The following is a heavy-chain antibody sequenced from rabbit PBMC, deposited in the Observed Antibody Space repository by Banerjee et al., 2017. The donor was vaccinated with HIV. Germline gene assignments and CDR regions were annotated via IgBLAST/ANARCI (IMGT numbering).Heavy chain of an antibody. Sequence: QQQLEESGGDLVKPEGSLTLTCTASGFSFSSSYWICWVRQAPGKGLELIACIYAGSSDRTYYASWAKGRFTISKTSSTTVTLQMTSLTAADTATYFGARFDGGSGGGGFNLWGPGTLVTVS. J-gene: IGHJ4*01. CDR1: GFSFSSSYW. CDR2: IYAGSSDRT. D-gene: IGHD1-1*01. CDR3: ARFDGGSGGGGFNL. V-gene: IGHV1S45*01.